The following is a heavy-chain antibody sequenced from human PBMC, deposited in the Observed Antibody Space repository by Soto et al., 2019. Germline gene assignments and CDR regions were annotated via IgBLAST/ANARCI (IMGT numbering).Heavy chain of an antibody. D-gene: IGHD5-18*01. V-gene: IGHV1-69*13. CDR2: IIPIFGTA. CDR1: GGTFSSYA. J-gene: IGHJ6*02. Sequence: ASVKVSCKASGGTFSSYAISWVRQAPGQGLEWMGGIIPIFGTANYAQKFQGRVTITADESTSTAYMELSSLRSEDTAVYYCARDIGLVYSYAYSVGMDVWGQGTTVTVSS. CDR3: ARDIGLVYSYAYSVGMDV.